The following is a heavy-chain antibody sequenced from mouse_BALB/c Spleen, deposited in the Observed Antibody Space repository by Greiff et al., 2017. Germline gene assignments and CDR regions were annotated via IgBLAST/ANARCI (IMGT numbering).Heavy chain of an antibody. CDR1: GFTFSSYG. J-gene: IGHJ3*01. D-gene: IGHD2-4*01. CDR2: INSNGGST. V-gene: IGHV5-6-3*01. CDR3: ARGITTGVGWFAY. Sequence: VQLKESGGGLLQPGGSLKLSCAASGFTFSSYGMSWVRQTPDKRLELVATINSNGGSTYYPDSVKGRFTISRDNAKNTLYLQMSSLKSEDTAMYYCARGITTGVGWFAYWGQGTLVTVSA.